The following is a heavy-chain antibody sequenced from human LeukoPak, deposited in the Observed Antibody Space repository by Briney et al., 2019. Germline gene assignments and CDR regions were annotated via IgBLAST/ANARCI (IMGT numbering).Heavy chain of an antibody. V-gene: IGHV4-39*01. CDR1: GGSISSSRYY. J-gene: IGHJ4*02. CDR3: ARLKYWAAGSYYFDY. D-gene: IGHD6-13*01. Sequence: SETLSLTCSVSGGSISSSRYYWGWIRQPPGKGLEWIGSVYYSGSTYYNPSLKSRVTISVDTSKNQFSLKLSSVTAADTAVYYCARLKYWAAGSYYFDYWGQGTLVTVSS. CDR2: VYYSGST.